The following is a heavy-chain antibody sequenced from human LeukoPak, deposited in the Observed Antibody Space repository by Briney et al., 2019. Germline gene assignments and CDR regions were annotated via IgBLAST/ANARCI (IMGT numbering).Heavy chain of an antibody. D-gene: IGHD6-13*01. Sequence: GGSLRLSCAVSGFTFSNYDMHWVRQAPGKGLEWVSAIGTGGDTYYPVSVKGRFTISRDNAKNSLYLQMNSLRAEDTAVYYCARGKLAAAGRRTYYFDYWGQGTLVTVSS. CDR1: GFTFSNYD. V-gene: IGHV3-13*01. J-gene: IGHJ4*02. CDR2: IGTGGDT. CDR3: ARGKLAAAGRRTYYFDY.